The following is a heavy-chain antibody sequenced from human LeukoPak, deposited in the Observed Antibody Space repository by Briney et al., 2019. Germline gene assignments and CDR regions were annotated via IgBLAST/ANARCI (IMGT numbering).Heavy chain of an antibody. CDR3: TKRGPTGTNDY. D-gene: IGHD1-7*01. CDR1: GFTFSSYW. Sequence: GGSLRLSCVASGFTFSSYWMHWVRQAPGKGLVWVSRINTDGSSTTYADSVKGRFTVSRDNAKNTLYLQMNSLRADDTAIYYCTKRGPTGTNDYWGQGTLVTVSS. CDR2: INTDGSST. V-gene: IGHV3-74*01. J-gene: IGHJ4*02.